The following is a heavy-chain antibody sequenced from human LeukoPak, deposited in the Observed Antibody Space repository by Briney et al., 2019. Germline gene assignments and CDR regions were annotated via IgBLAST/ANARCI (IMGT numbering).Heavy chain of an antibody. CDR2: INHSGST. D-gene: IGHD4-23*01. V-gene: IGHV4-34*01. CDR1: GGSFSGYY. J-gene: IGHJ6*02. Sequence: SETLSLTCAVYGGSFSGYYWSWIRQPPGKGLEWIGEINHSGSTNYNPSLKSRVTISVDTSKNQFSLKLSSVTAADTAVYYCASGFKTVVTPRPKDYFYYGMDVWGQGTTVTVSS. CDR3: ASGFKTVVTPRPKDYFYYGMDV.